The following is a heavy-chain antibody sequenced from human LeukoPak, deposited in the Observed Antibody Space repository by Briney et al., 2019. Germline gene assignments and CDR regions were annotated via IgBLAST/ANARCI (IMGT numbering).Heavy chain of an antibody. D-gene: IGHD2-21*01. J-gene: IGHJ4*02. Sequence: SETLSLTCTVSGGSISSYYWSLIRQPPGKGLEWIGYIYYSGSTNYNPSLKSRVTISVDTSKNQFSLKLSSVTAADTAVYYCARHEWDGYSYYFDYWGQGTLVTVSS. CDR3: ARHEWDGYSYYFDY. CDR2: IYYSGST. CDR1: GGSISSYY. V-gene: IGHV4-59*08.